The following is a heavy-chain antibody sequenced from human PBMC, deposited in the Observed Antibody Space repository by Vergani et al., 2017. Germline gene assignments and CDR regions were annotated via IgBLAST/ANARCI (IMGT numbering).Heavy chain of an antibody. V-gene: IGHV3-48*04. J-gene: IGHJ4*02. CDR1: GFTFSSYS. Sequence: EVQLVESGGGLVQPGGSLRLSCAASGFTFSSYSMNWVRQAPGKGLEWVSYISSSSSTIYYADSVKGRFTISRDNAKNSLYLQMNSLRAEDTAVYYCARVGITMIVVDFDYWGQGTLVTVSS. CDR2: ISSSSSTI. CDR3: ARVGITMIVVDFDY. D-gene: IGHD3-22*01.